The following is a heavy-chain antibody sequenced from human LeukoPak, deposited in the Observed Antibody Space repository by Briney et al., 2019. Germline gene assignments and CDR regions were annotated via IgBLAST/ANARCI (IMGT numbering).Heavy chain of an antibody. D-gene: IGHD2-15*01. CDR1: GFTFSNAW. CDR3: TTKVCSGGRCYFDY. Sequence: PGGSLRLSCAASGFTFSNAWMNWVREAPGKGLEWVGRIKSNTDGGTTDSAAPVKGRFTISRDDSKNTLYLQMNGLKTEDTAVYYCTTKVCSGGRCYFDYWGQGTLVTVSS. V-gene: IGHV3-15*01. CDR2: IKSNTDGGTT. J-gene: IGHJ4*02.